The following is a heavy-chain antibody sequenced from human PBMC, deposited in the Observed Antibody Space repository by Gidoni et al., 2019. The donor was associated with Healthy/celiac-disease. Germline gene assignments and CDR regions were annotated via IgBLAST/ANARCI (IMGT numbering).Heavy chain of an antibody. CDR2: ISSSSSTI. CDR1: GSTFRSYS. CDR3: ARDLGYCSSTSCYRGGY. D-gene: IGHD2-2*02. J-gene: IGHJ4*02. V-gene: IGHV3-48*02. Sequence: EVQLVESGGGLVQPGGSLRLSCAASGSTFRSYSMNWVRQAPGKGLEWVSYISSSSSTINYADSVKGRFTISRDNAKNSLYLQMNSLRDEDTAVYYCARDLGYCSSTSCYRGGYWGQGTRVTVSS.